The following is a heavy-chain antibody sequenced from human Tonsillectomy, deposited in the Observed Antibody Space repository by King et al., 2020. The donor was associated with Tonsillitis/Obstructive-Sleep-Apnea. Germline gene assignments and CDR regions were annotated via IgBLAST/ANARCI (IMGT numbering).Heavy chain of an antibody. CDR1: GYTLTELS. J-gene: IGHJ6*03. V-gene: IGHV1-24*01. CDR2: FDPEDGET. D-gene: IGHD3-3*01. Sequence: GQLVQSGAEVKKPGASVKVSCKVSGYTLTELSMHWVRQAPGKGLEWMGGFDPEDGETIYAQKFQGRVTMTKDTSTDTAYMELSSLGSEDTAVYYCACRYYDFWSGYPYYYYYYMDVWGKGTTVTVSS. CDR3: ACRYYDFWSGYPYYYYYYMDV.